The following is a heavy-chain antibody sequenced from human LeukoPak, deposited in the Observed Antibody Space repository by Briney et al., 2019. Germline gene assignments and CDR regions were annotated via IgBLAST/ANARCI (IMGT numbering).Heavy chain of an antibody. D-gene: IGHD5-12*01. CDR1: GYTFTSYG. Sequence: WASVKVSFKASGYTFTSYGISWVRQAPGQGLEGMGWISAYNGNTNYAQKLQGRVTMTTDTSTSTAYMELRSLRSDDTAVYYCARGGSGYDFNWFDPWGQGTLVTVSS. J-gene: IGHJ5*02. V-gene: IGHV1-18*01. CDR3: ARGGSGYDFNWFDP. CDR2: ISAYNGNT.